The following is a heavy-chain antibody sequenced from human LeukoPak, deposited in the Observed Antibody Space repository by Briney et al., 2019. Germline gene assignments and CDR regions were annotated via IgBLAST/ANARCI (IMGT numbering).Heavy chain of an antibody. D-gene: IGHD1-14*01. CDR2: IYYSGSI. V-gene: IGHV4-39*07. Sequence: PSDTLSLTCTVSGGSISSSSYYWAWIRPPGGKGREWIGSIYYSGSIYYNPSLKSRVTIAVDTTKNQFSLKLSSVTAADTAVYSCARPLAGWAFDIWGQGTMVTVSS. J-gene: IGHJ3*02. CDR3: ARPLAGWAFDI. CDR1: GGSISSSSYY.